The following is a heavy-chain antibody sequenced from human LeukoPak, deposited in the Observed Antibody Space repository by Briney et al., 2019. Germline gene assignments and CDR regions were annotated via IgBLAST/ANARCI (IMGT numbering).Heavy chain of an antibody. V-gene: IGHV4-59*01. J-gene: IGHJ6*02. Sequence: SETLSLTCTVSGGSISSYYWSWIRQPPGKGLEWIGYIYYSGSTNYNPSLKSRVTISVDTSKNQFSLKLSSVTAADTAVYYCATDSSGSYNPPYYYYYGMDVWGQGTTVTVSS. D-gene: IGHD3-10*01. CDR1: GGSISSYY. CDR3: ATDSSGSYNPPYYYYYGMDV. CDR2: IYYSGST.